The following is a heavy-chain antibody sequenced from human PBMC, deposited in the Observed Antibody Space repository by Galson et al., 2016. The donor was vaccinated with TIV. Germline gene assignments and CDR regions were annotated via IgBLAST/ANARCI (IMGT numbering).Heavy chain of an antibody. CDR1: GGKFSSYV. CDR3: ARATNYYDNWFDP. J-gene: IGHJ5*02. CDR2: IIPIFGTT. D-gene: IGHD3-10*01. Sequence: ASGGKFSSYVISWVRQAPGQGLEWMGRIIPIFGTTKYAQKFQGRVTITADESTDTAYVELNSLTSEDTAVYYCARATNYYDNWFDPWGQGTPVTVSS. V-gene: IGHV1-69*15.